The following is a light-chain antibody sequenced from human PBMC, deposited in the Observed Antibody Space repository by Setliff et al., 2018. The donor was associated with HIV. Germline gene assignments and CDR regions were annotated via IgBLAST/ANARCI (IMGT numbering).Light chain of an antibody. CDR2: DVS. V-gene: IGLV2-11*01. Sequence: QSVLTQPRPVSGSPGQSVTISCTGTSSDVGGYNYVSWYQQHPGKAPKLMIYDVSKRPSGVPDRFSGSKSGNTASLTISGLQAEDEADYYCCSYAGSYVFGTGTKGTVL. CDR3: CSYAGSYV. CDR1: SSDVGGYNY. J-gene: IGLJ1*01.